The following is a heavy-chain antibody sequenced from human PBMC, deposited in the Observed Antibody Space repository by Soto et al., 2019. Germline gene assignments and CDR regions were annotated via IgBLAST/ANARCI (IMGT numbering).Heavy chain of an antibody. CDR3: ARHLRPRGYYYYYYMDV. CDR2: IYYSGST. J-gene: IGHJ6*03. Sequence: SETLSLTCTVSGGSISSSSYYWGWIRQPPGKGLEWIGSIYYSGSTYYNPSLKSRVTISVDTSKNQFSLKLSSVTAADTAVYYCARHLRPRGYYYYYYMDVWGKGTTVTVSS. D-gene: IGHD3-16*01. CDR1: GGSISSSSYY. V-gene: IGHV4-39*01.